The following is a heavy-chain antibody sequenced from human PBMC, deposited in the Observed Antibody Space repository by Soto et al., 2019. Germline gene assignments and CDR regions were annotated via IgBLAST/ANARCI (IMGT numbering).Heavy chain of an antibody. Sequence: SGPTLVNPTQTLTLTCTFSGFSLSTSGVGVGWIRQPPGKALEWPALIYWDDDKRYSPSLKSRLTITKDTSKNQVVLTMTNMDPVDTATYYCAHRRPYYDSSGYYFDYWGQGTLVTVSS. J-gene: IGHJ4*02. CDR1: GFSLSTSGVG. CDR3: AHRRPYYDSSGYYFDY. V-gene: IGHV2-5*02. D-gene: IGHD3-22*01. CDR2: IYWDDDK.